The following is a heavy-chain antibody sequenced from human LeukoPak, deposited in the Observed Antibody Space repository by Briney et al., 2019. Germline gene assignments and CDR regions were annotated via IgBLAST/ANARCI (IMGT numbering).Heavy chain of an antibody. Sequence: SETLSLTCTVSGGSVSSGSYYWSWIRQPPGKGLEWIGYIYYSGSTNYNPSLKSRVTISVDTPKNQFSLKLSSVTAADTAVYYCARDGRYCSSNTCYQYFDSWGQGALVTVSS. V-gene: IGHV4-61*01. CDR1: GGSVSSGSYY. CDR2: IYYSGST. J-gene: IGHJ4*02. D-gene: IGHD2-2*01. CDR3: ARDGRYCSSNTCYQYFDS.